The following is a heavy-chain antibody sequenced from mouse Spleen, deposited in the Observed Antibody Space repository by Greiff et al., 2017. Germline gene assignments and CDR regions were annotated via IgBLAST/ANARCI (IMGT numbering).Heavy chain of an antibody. CDR2: IWRGGST. V-gene: IGHV2-5-1*01. J-gene: IGHJ4*01. CDR3: AKNQDYYGSSYVYAMDY. Sequence: VQLQQSGPSLVQPSQSLSITCTVSGFSLTSYGVHWVRQSPGKGLEWLGVIWRGGSTDYNAAFMSRLSITKDNSKSQVFFKMNSLQADDTAIYYCAKNQDYYGSSYVYAMDYWGQGTSVTVSS. CDR1: GFSLTSYG. D-gene: IGHD1-1*01.